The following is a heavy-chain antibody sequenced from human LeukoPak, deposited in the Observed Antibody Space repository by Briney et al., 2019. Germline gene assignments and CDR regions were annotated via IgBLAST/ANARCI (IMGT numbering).Heavy chain of an antibody. D-gene: IGHD3-3*01. J-gene: IGHJ6*02. CDR2: IYYSGST. Sequence: PSETLSLTCAVYGGSFSGYYWSWIRQPPGKGLEWIGYIYYSGSTNYNPSLKSRVTISVDTSKNQFSLKLSSVTAADTAVYYCARSDGRRVRFLEWLPKSPMDVWGQGTTVTVSS. CDR1: GGSFSGYY. V-gene: IGHV4-59*01. CDR3: ARSDGRRVRFLEWLPKSPMDV.